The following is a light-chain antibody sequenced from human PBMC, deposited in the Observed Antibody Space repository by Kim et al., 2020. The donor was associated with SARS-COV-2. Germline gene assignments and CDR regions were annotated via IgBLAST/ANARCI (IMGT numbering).Light chain of an antibody. CDR1: ALPEQD. J-gene: IGLJ6*01. V-gene: IGLV3-25*03. Sequence: VSPGQPARITCSGDALPEQDASWYQQQSGPAPCLVIYKDSGRPSGIPERFSGSFSGTTVPLTISGVQAEDDADYYCQSADSSGTYVFGSGTKVTVL. CDR3: QSADSSGTYV. CDR2: KDS.